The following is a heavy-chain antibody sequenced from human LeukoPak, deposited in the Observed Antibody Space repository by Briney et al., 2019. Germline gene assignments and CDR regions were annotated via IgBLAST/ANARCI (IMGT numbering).Heavy chain of an antibody. CDR2: IYYSGST. J-gene: IGHJ4*02. D-gene: IGHD5-18*01. Sequence: SETLSLTCTVSGGSISSSSYYWGWIRQPPGKGLEWLGSIYYSGSTYYNPSLKSRVTISVDTSKNQFSLKLSSVTAADTAVYYCARRPSYTAMVMFDYWGQGTLVTVSS. V-gene: IGHV4-39*01. CDR1: GGSISSSSYY. CDR3: ARRPSYTAMVMFDY.